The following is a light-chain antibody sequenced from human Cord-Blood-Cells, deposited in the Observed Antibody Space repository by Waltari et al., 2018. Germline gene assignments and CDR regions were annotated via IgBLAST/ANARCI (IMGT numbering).Light chain of an antibody. CDR1: QDISNY. J-gene: IGKJ4*01. V-gene: IGKV1-33*01. CDR3: QQYDNLPLT. Sequence: DIQMTQYPSSLSTPVGDRVTITCQASQDISNYLNWYQQKPGKAPKLLIYDASNLETGVPSRFSGSGSGTDFTFTISSLQPEDIATYYCQQYDNLPLTFGGGTKVEIK. CDR2: DAS.